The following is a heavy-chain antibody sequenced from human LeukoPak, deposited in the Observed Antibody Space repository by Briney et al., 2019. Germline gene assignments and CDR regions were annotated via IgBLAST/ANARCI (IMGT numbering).Heavy chain of an antibody. V-gene: IGHV3-49*03. CDR1: GFTFGDYA. CDR3: TRDEAEYYYDSSGYYPGDY. J-gene: IGHJ4*02. Sequence: SLRLSCTASGFTFGDYAMSWFRQAPGKGLEWVGFIRSKAYGGTTEYAASVKGRFTISRDDSKSIAYLQMNSLKTEDTAVYYCTRDEAEYYYDSSGYYPGDYWGQGTLVTVSS. CDR2: IRSKAYGGTT. D-gene: IGHD3-22*01.